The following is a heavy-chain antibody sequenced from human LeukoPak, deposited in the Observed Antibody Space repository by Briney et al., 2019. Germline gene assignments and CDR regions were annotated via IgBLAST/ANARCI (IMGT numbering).Heavy chain of an antibody. J-gene: IGHJ5*02. CDR3: AKDIAAGTINWFDP. Sequence: GGSLRLSCAASGSIFSSYAMSWVRQAPGKGLEWVSAISGSGGSTYYADSVKGRFTISRDNSKNTLYLQMNSLRAEDTAVYYCAKDIAAGTINWFDPWGQGTLVTVSS. D-gene: IGHD6-19*01. V-gene: IGHV3-23*01. CDR1: GSIFSSYA. CDR2: ISGSGGST.